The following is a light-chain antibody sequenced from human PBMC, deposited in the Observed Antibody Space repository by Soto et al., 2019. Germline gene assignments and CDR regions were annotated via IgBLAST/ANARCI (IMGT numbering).Light chain of an antibody. CDR1: QNVYTN. CDR2: GAS. CDR3: QQFYTWLVT. Sequence: IVMTQSPATLSVSPGERVTFSCRASQNVYTNLAWYQHKPGQAPRLLISGASTGATGIPARFSGSGSGTEFTLTINSLQSEDFAVYYCQQFYTWLVTFGGGTKVDIK. J-gene: IGKJ4*01. V-gene: IGKV3-15*01.